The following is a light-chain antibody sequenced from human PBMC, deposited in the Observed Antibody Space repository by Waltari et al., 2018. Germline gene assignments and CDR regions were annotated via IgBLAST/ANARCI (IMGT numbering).Light chain of an antibody. J-gene: IGKJ2*03. Sequence: LSCSASKYVRSNLASYHHYPGQRPCLLIYEGSTRTTGTPAMFSGSGSGTDFTLTISSLQSEYFAIYYCHQSDDWPPYSFGQGTKLEIK. CDR2: EGS. CDR3: HQSDDWPPYS. V-gene: IGKV3-15*01. CDR1: KYVRSN.